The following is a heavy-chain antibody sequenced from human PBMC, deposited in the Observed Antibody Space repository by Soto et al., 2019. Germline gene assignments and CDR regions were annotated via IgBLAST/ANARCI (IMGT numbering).Heavy chain of an antibody. J-gene: IGHJ6*02. Sequence: ASVKVSCKASGYTFTSYDINWVRQATGQGLEWMGWMNPNSGNTGYAQKFQGRVTMTRNTSISTAYMELSSLRPEDTAVYYCASIPLQSPYYYYGMDVWGQGTTVTVSS. CDR3: ASIPLQSPYYYYGMDV. CDR2: MNPNSGNT. V-gene: IGHV1-8*01. CDR1: GYTFTSYD. D-gene: IGHD4-4*01.